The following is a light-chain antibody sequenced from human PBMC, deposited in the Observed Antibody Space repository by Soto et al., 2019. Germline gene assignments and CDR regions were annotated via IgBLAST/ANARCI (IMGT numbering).Light chain of an antibody. CDR3: QRYGSSLYT. CDR2: GAS. Sequence: EIVLTQSPGTLSLSPGERATLSCRASLSVSSSSLAWYQQKPGQAPRLLFYGASTRATGIPDRFSGSGSGTDFTLTISRLEPEDLAVYYCQRYGSSLYTFGQGTK. CDR1: LSVSSSS. V-gene: IGKV3-20*01. J-gene: IGKJ2*01.